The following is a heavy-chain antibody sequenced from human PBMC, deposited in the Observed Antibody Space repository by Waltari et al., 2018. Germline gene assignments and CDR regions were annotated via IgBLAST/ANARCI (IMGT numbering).Heavy chain of an antibody. D-gene: IGHD2-15*01. CDR3: ARGGGATDWYFDL. J-gene: IGHJ2*01. V-gene: IGHV4-59*11. Sequence: QVQLQESGPGLVKPSETLSLTCPVSGGAISRHYWSWIRQPPGTGLEWIGYIYYSGSTNYNPSLKSRVTISLGTSKNQFSLKLSCVTAADTAVYYCARGGGATDWYFDLWGRGTLVTVSS. CDR2: IYYSGST. CDR1: GGAISRHY.